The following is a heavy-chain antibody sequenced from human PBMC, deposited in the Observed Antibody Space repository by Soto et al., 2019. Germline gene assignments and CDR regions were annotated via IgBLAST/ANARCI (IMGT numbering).Heavy chain of an antibody. D-gene: IGHD1-7*01. CDR2: IWYDGSNK. V-gene: IGHV3-33*01. CDR3: ARMGTGTKNWFDP. CDR1: GFTFSSYG. Sequence: QVQLVESGGGVVQPGRSLRLSCAASGFTFSSYGMHWVRQAPGKGLEWVAVIWYDGSNKYYADSVKGRFTISRDNSKNTLYLQMNSLRAEYTAVYYCARMGTGTKNWFDPWGQGTLVTVSS. J-gene: IGHJ5*02.